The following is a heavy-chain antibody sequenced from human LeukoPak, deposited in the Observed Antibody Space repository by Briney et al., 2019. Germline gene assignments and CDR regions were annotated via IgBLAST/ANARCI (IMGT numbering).Heavy chain of an antibody. Sequence: GGSLRLSCAASGFTFSSYEMNWVRQAPGKGLEWVSYISSSGSTIYYADSVKGRFTISRDNSKNTLYLQMNSLRAEDTAVYYCAKTYYYDSSGYYHPGPFDYWGQGTLVTVSS. D-gene: IGHD3-22*01. CDR3: AKTYYYDSSGYYHPGPFDY. V-gene: IGHV3-48*03. CDR2: ISSSGSTI. CDR1: GFTFSSYE. J-gene: IGHJ4*02.